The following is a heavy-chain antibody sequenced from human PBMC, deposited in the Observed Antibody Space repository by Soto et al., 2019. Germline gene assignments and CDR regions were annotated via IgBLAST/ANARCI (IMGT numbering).Heavy chain of an antibody. CDR1: GFTFSSYG. CDR2: IWYDGSNK. D-gene: IGHD3-10*01. CDR3: ARGSPYYYASGF. Sequence: QVQLVESGGGVVQPGRSLRLSCAASGFTFSSYGMHWVRQAPGKGLEWVAVIWYDGSNKYYADSVKGRFTISRDNSKNTLYLQMNSLRAEDTAVYYCARGSPYYYASGFWGQGTLVTVSS. J-gene: IGHJ4*02. V-gene: IGHV3-33*01.